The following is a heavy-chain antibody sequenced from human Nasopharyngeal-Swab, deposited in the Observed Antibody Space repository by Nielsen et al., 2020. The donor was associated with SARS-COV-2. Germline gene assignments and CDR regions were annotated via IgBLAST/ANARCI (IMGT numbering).Heavy chain of an antibody. Sequence: ASVQVSCKVSGYTLTVLPIHWVRQAPAKGLEWMGTVVPEDGEPIYAPNFQGSVTMTEDTSTYTAYLELSSLRSEDTAVYYCASEGSGVFGVVIYAFDIWGPGTLVTVSS. D-gene: IGHD3-3*01. J-gene: IGHJ3*02. CDR3: ASEGSGVFGVVIYAFDI. CDR1: GYTLTVLP. CDR2: VVPEDGEP. V-gene: IGHV1-24*01.